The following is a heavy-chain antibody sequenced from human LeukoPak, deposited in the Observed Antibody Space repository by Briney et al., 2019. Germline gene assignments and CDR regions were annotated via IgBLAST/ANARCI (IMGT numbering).Heavy chain of an antibody. CDR3: ARSRYSGSYPCFDY. CDR1: GFTFSSYS. V-gene: IGHV3-48*01. J-gene: IGHJ4*02. D-gene: IGHD1-26*01. Sequence: PGGSLRLSCAASGFTFSSYSMNWVRQAPGKGLEWVSYISSSSSTIHYADSVKGRFTISRDNAKNSLYLQMNSLRAEDTAVYYCARSRYSGSYPCFDYWGQGTLVTVSS. CDR2: ISSSSSTI.